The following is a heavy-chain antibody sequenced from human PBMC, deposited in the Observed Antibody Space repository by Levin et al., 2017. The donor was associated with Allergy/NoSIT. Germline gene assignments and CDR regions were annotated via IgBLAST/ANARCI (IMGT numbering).Heavy chain of an antibody. CDR3: AREGFELEVRFDP. D-gene: IGHD1-26*01. CDR1: GYTFTGYY. CDR2: INPNSGGT. V-gene: IGHV1-2*02. J-gene: IGHJ5*02. Sequence: GESLKISCKASGYTFTGYYMHWVRQAPGQGLEWMGWINPNSGGTNYAQKFQGRVTMTRDTSISTAYMELSRLRSDDTAVYYCAREGFELEVRFDPWGQGTLVTVSS.